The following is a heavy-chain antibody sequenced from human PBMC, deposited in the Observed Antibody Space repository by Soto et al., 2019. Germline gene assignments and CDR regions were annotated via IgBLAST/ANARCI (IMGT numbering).Heavy chain of an antibody. V-gene: IGHV6-1*01. Sequence: SQTLSLTCAISGDSVSSNSAAWNWIRQSPSRGLEWLGKIYYRSKWYNDYAVSVKSRITINPDTSKNQFSLQLNSVTPEDTAVYYCARESQITIFGVAITRLDYFDYWGQGTLVTVSS. J-gene: IGHJ4*02. CDR2: IYYRSKWYN. D-gene: IGHD3-3*01. CDR1: GDSVSSNSAA. CDR3: ARESQITIFGVAITRLDYFDY.